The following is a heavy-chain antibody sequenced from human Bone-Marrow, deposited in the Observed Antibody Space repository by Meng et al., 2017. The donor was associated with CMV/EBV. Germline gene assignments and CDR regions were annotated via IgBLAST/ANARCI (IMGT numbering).Heavy chain of an antibody. J-gene: IGHJ6*02. Sequence: GGSLRLSCAASGFTFSSHWMSWVRQAPGKGPELVACIKQDGSEKYYVDSVKGRFTISRDNAKNSLYLQMNSLRAEDTAVYYCARKNGMDVWGQGTTVTVSS. CDR3: ARKNGMDV. CDR2: IKQDGSEK. V-gene: IGHV3-7*01. CDR1: GFTFSSHW.